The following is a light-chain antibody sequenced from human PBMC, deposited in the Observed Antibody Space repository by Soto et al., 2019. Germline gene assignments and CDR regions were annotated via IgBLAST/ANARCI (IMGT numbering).Light chain of an antibody. J-gene: IGLJ2*01. CDR3: SSYTGDSTHG. V-gene: IGLV2-14*01. CDR2: EVT. CDR1: SSDVGGYNY. Sequence: QSALTQPASVSGSPGQSITISCTGTSSDVGGYNYVSWYQQHPGEVPKLLIYEVTTRPSGVSNRFSGSKSGNTASLTISGLQAEDEADYYCSSYTGDSTHGFGGGTKLTVL.